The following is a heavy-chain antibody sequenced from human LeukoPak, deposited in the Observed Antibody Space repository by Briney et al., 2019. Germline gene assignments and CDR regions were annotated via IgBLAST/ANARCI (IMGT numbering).Heavy chain of an antibody. CDR1: GYTFTGYY. CDR2: INPNSGGT. D-gene: IGHD3-22*01. Sequence: ASVKVSCKASGYTFTGYYMHWVRQAPGQGLEWTGRINPNSGGTNYAQKFQGRVTMTRDTSISTAYMELSRLRSDDTAVYYCARDRYYYDSSGYSRTGFDYWGQGTLVTVSS. J-gene: IGHJ4*02. CDR3: ARDRYYYDSSGYSRTGFDY. V-gene: IGHV1-2*06.